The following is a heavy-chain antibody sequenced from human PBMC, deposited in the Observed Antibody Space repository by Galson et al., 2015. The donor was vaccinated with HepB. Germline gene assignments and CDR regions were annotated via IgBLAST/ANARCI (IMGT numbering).Heavy chain of an antibody. CDR3: ARDGDIAARRDFDY. CDR2: IIAYNGNT. J-gene: IGHJ4*02. D-gene: IGHD6-6*01. CDR1: GGTFSSYA. Sequence: SVKVSCKAYGGTFSSYAISWVRQAPGQGLEWMGGIIAYNGNTNYAQKLQGRVTMTTDTSTSTAYMELRSLRSDDTAVYYCARDGDIAARRDFDYWGQGTLVTVSS. V-gene: IGHV1-18*01.